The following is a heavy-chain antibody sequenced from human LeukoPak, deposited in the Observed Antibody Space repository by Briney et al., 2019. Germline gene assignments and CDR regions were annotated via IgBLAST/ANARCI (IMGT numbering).Heavy chain of an antibody. CDR1: GFTFTNAW. CDR3: ARENDQGFDY. D-gene: IGHD3-16*01. V-gene: IGHV3-21*01. CDR2: FGTRSTSI. Sequence: GGSLRLTCKASGFTFTNAWMNWVRQAPGKGLEWVSSFGTRSTSIYYARSVTGRFIISRDNAKNSLYLQMNSLRAEDTAVYCCARENDQGFDYWGQGTLVTVSS. J-gene: IGHJ4*02.